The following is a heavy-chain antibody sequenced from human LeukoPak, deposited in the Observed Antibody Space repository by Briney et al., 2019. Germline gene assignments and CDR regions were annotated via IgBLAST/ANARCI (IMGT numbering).Heavy chain of an antibody. V-gene: IGHV3-7*01. Sequence: GGSLRLSCAASGFTFSSYWLSWVRQAPGKGLEWVASIKGDESEKFYVDSVKGRFTISRDNGKDSLYLQMNSLRAEDTAVYYCAAQYLPRRGVGDVFDIWGQGTLVTVSS. CDR3: AAQYLPRRGVGDVFDI. CDR2: IKGDESEK. D-gene: IGHD3-10*01. J-gene: IGHJ3*02. CDR1: GFTFSSYW.